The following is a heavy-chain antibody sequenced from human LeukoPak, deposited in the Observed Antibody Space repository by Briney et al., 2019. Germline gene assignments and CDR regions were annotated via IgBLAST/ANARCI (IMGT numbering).Heavy chain of an antibody. CDR2: IRSNSSYI. CDR3: ARDLGYYDSSGQNAFDI. Sequence: GRSLRPSCAASGFTFSSYSMNWVRQAPGQGMDRVASIRSNSSYIYYADSVKGRFTISRDNAKNSLSLQMNSLSAEDTAVYYCARDLGYYDSSGQNAFDIWGQGTKVTVSS. D-gene: IGHD3-22*01. CDR1: GFTFSSYS. J-gene: IGHJ3*02. V-gene: IGHV3-21*01.